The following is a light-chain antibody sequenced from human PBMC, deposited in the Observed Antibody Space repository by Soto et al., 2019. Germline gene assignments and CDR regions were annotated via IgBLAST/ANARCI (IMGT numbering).Light chain of an antibody. CDR1: QTILSN. V-gene: IGKV3-15*01. CDR2: GAS. CDR3: QQYNNWPIT. Sequence: EVVMPQCQASLSVSRTEIATLSFRASQTILSNLAWYQRKPGQAPRLLLYGASTRATGIPARFSGGGSGTEFTLTISSLQSEDFAVYYCQQYNNWPITFGQGTRLEIK. J-gene: IGKJ5*01.